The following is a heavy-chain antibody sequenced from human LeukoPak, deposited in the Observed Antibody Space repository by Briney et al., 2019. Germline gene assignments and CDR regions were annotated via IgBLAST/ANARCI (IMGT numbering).Heavy chain of an antibody. J-gene: IGHJ4*02. CDR3: ARDLTMIVGPTFDY. CDR1: GFTFTNYW. Sequence: GGSLRLSCAASGFTFTNYWMNWVRQAPGKGLEWVANIKQDGSEKYYVDSVKGRFTTSRDNAKNSLYLQMDSLRAEDTAVYYCARDLTMIVGPTFDYWGQGTLVTVSS. CDR2: IKQDGSEK. D-gene: IGHD1-26*01. V-gene: IGHV3-7*01.